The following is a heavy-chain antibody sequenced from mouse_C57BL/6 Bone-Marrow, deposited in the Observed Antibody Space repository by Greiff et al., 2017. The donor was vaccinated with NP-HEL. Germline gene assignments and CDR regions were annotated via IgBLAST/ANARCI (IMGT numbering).Heavy chain of an antibody. V-gene: IGHV1-82*01. CDR2: IYPGDGDT. CDR1: GYAFSSSW. Sequence: VQVVESGPELVKPGASVKISCKASGYAFSSSWMNWVKQRPGKGLEWIGRIYPGDGDTNYNGKFKGKATLTADKSSSTAYMQLSSLTSEDSAVYFCEATVVEGDYYAMDYWGQGTSVTVSS. CDR3: EATVVEGDYYAMDY. D-gene: IGHD1-1*01. J-gene: IGHJ4*01.